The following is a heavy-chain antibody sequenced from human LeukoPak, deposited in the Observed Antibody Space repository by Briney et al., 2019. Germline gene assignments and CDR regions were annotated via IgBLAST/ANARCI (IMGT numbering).Heavy chain of an antibody. CDR2: IYSDSST. D-gene: IGHD3-10*01. CDR1: GFTVSSNY. V-gene: IGHV3-53*01. Sequence: HSGGSLRLSCAVSGFTVSSNYMSWVRQAPGKGLEWVSVIYSDSSTYYADSVKGRFTISRDNSKNTLYLQMNSLRAEDTAVYYCATFHPMVRGVIMSDAFDIWGQGTMVTVSS. CDR3: ATFHPMVRGVIMSDAFDI. J-gene: IGHJ3*02.